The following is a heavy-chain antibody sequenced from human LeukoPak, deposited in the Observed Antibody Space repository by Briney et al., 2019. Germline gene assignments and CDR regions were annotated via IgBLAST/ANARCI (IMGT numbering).Heavy chain of an antibody. D-gene: IGHD6-6*01. CDR3: AGHDSSSSGFDY. J-gene: IGHJ4*02. CDR2: IYTSGST. Sequence: SETLSLTCTVSGGSISSYYWSWIRQPPGKGLEWIGYIYTSGSTNYNPSLKSRVTISVDTSKNQFSLKLSSVTAADTAVYYCAGHDSSSSGFDYWGQGTLVTVSS. V-gene: IGHV4-4*09. CDR1: GGSISSYY.